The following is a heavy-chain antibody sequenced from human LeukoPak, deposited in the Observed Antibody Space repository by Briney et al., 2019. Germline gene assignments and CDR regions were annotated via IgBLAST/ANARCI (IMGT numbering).Heavy chain of an antibody. CDR2: IYYSGST. D-gene: IGHD3-22*01. Sequence: SETLSLTCTVSGGSISSFYWSWIRQPPGKGLEWIGYIYYSGSTNYNPSLKSRVTISVDTSKNQFSLKLSSVTAADTAVYYCARAFWYYDSSGYLYYFDYWGQGTLVTVSS. CDR1: GGSISSFY. V-gene: IGHV4-59*01. J-gene: IGHJ4*02. CDR3: ARAFWYYDSSGYLYYFDY.